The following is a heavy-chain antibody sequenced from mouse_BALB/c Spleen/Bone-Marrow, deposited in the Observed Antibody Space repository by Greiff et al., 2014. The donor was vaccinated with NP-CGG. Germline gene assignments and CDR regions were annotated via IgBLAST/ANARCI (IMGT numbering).Heavy chain of an antibody. Sequence: QVQLQQSGAELARPGASVKLSCKASGYTFTSYWMQWVKQRPGQGLEWIGAIYPGDGDTRYTQKFKGKATLTADKSSSTAYMQLSSLASGDSAVYYCARGRNYYGSSYYFDYWGQGTTLTVSS. D-gene: IGHD1-1*01. V-gene: IGHV1-87*01. J-gene: IGHJ2*01. CDR2: IYPGDGDT. CDR1: GYTFTSYW. CDR3: ARGRNYYGSSYYFDY.